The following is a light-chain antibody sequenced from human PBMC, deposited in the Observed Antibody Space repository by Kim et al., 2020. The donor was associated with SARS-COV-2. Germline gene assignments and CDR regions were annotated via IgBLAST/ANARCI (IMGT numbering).Light chain of an antibody. Sequence: ATLSLSTGDRATLSCRASQSISDYVAWYQQTPGQAPRLLIFDTSNRATGIPARFSGSGSGTDFTLTISSLEPEDFAVYYCQYRSEGFGGGTKLEIK. CDR2: DTS. J-gene: IGKJ4*01. V-gene: IGKV3-11*01. CDR3: QYRSEG. CDR1: QSISDY.